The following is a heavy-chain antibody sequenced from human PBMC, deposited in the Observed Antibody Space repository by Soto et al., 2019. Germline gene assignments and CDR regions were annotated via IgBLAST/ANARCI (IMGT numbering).Heavy chain of an antibody. J-gene: IGHJ4*02. V-gene: IGHV2-5*02. CDR3: APKVLRTVFGLVTTTAIYFDS. CDR1: GFSLTTSGVG. CDR2: IYWDDDK. Sequence: QITLNESGPTQVKPRQTLTLTCTFSGFSLTTSGVGVGWIRQSPGKAPEWLALIYWDDDKRYSPSLKSRLTITKDTPKNQVVLTMADLDPADTATYYCAPKVLRTVFGLVTTTAIYFDSWGQGTPVAVSS. D-gene: IGHD3-3*01.